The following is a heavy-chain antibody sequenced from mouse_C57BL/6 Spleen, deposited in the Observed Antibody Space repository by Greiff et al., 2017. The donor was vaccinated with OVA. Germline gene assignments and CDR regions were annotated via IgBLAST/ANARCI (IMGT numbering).Heavy chain of an antibody. CDR1: GYTFTDYE. CDR3: KGSGISHFAY. D-gene: IGHD3-1*01. V-gene: IGHV1-15*01. Sequence: QVQLQQSGAELVRPGASVTLSCKASGYTFTDYEMLWVKQTPVHGLEWIGAIDPETGGTDYNQKFKGKAILTADKSSSTAYMDLRSRTSVFSAVYDCKGSGISHFAYWGQGTLVTVSA. CDR2: IDPETGGT. J-gene: IGHJ3*01.